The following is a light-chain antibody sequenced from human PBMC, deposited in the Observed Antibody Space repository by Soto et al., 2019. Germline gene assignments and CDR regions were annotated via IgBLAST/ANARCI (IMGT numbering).Light chain of an antibody. J-gene: IGLJ1*01. CDR3: CSYAGSYTFYV. CDR1: SSDIGGYNY. Sequence: QSALTQPASVSGSPGQSITLSCTGTSSDIGGYNYVSWFQQHPGKAPKLMIYDVIKRPSGVPDRFSGSKSGNTASLTISGLQAEDEADYFCCSYAGSYTFYVFGTGTKVTVL. CDR2: DVI. V-gene: IGLV2-11*01.